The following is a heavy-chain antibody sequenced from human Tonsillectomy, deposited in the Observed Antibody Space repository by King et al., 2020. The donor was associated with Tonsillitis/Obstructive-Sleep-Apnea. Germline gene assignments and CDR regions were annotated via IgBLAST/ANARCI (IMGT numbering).Heavy chain of an antibody. CDR3: AREGGSGSYYFDY. J-gene: IGHJ4*02. CDR2: ISYDGSNK. D-gene: IGHD3-10*01. Sequence: VQLVESGGGVVQPGRSLRLSCAASGFTFSSYAMHWVRQAPGKGLEWVAVISYDGSNKYYADSVKGRFTISRDNSKNTLYLQMNSLRAEDTAVYYCAREGGSGSYYFDYWGQGTLVTVSS. CDR1: GFTFSSYA. V-gene: IGHV3-30*04.